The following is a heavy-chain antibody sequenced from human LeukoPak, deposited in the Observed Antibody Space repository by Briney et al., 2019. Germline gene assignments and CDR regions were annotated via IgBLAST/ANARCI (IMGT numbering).Heavy chain of an antibody. D-gene: IGHD3-16*01. V-gene: IGHV1-3*01. CDR3: ARFFTAVGTFATYYYYYGIDV. J-gene: IGHJ6*04. CDR2: INAGNGNT. CDR1: GYTFTSYA. Sequence: ASVKVSCKASGYTFTSYAMHWVRQAPGQRLEWMGWINAGNGNTKYSQKFQGRVTITRDTSASTAYMELSSLRSEDTAVYYCARFFTAVGTFATYYYYYGIDVWGKGTTVTVSS.